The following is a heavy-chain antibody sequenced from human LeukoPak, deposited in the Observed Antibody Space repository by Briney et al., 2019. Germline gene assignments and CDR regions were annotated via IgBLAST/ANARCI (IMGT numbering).Heavy chain of an antibody. CDR1: GYTFTSYY. CDR2: VNPSGGST. Sequence: GASVKVSCKASGYTFTSYYMHWVRQAPGQGLEWMGIVNPSGGSTSYAQKFQGRVTMTRDTSTSTVYMELSSLRSGDTAVYYCARDGENYYDSSGYPSIGWFDPWGQGTLVTVSS. CDR3: ARDGENYYDSSGYPSIGWFDP. D-gene: IGHD3-22*01. J-gene: IGHJ5*02. V-gene: IGHV1-46*01.